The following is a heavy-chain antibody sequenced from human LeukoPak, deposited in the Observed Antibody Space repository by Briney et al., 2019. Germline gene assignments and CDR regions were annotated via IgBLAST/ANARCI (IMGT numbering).Heavy chain of an antibody. Sequence: SVKVSCKASGGTFSSYAISWVRQAPGQGLEWMGRIIPIFGTANYAQKFQGRVTITADESTSTAYMELSSLRSEDTAVYYCARAGTYYYDSSGYYYFDYWGQGTLVTVSS. D-gene: IGHD3-22*01. J-gene: IGHJ4*02. CDR2: IIPIFGTA. CDR1: GGTFSSYA. CDR3: ARAGTYYYDSSGYYYFDY. V-gene: IGHV1-69*15.